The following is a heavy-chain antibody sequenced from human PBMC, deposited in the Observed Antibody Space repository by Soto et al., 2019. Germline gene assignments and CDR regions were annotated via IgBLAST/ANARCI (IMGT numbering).Heavy chain of an antibody. J-gene: IGHJ3*02. V-gene: IGHV4-4*07. D-gene: IGHD6-19*01. CDR1: LSSVIGHD. CDR3: ARGVLSSGWYGLLVGKFDI. Sequence: NPSASLYFTCGVSLSSVIGHDLSWIRNPAVNRLEWIGRIYTSGSTNYNPSLKSRVTMSVDTSKNQFSLKLSSVTAADTAVYYCARGVLSSGWYGLLVGKFDIWGQGKMV. CDR2: IYTSGST.